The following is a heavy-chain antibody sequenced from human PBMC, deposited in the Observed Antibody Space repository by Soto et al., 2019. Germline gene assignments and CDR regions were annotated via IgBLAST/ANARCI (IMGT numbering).Heavy chain of an antibody. D-gene: IGHD6-13*01. CDR2: INHSGST. V-gene: IGHV4-34*01. Sequence: SETLSLTCAVYGGSFSGYYWSWIRQPPGKGLEWIGEINHSGSTNYNPSLKSRVTISVDTSKNQFSLKLSSVTAADTAVYYCARGERGSIAAAGRGSWPYYYGMDVWGQGTTVTVSS. CDR1: GGSFSGYY. CDR3: ARGERGSIAAAGRGSWPYYYGMDV. J-gene: IGHJ6*02.